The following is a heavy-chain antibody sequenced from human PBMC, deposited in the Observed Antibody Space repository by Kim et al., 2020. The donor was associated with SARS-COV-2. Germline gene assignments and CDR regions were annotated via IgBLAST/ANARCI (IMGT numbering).Heavy chain of an antibody. V-gene: IGHV3-30*07. D-gene: IGHD3-3*01. J-gene: IGHJ5*02. Sequence: VKGRFTISRDNSKNTLYLQMNSLRAEDTAVYYCARDRITIFGEAQGWFDPWGQGTLVTVSS. CDR3: ARDRITIFGEAQGWFDP.